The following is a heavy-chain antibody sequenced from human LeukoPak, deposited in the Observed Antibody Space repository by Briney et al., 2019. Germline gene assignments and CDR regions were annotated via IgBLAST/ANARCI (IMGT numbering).Heavy chain of an antibody. D-gene: IGHD3/OR15-3a*01. Sequence: PSETLSLTCAVYGGSFSAYYWTWIRQPPGKGREWIGEINQSGSTNYSPSLKSRVTMSVDTSKTQFSLKLTSMTAADTAVYYCALWAGLVDYWGQGTLVTVSS. J-gene: IGHJ4*02. CDR3: ALWAGLVDY. CDR1: GGSFSAYY. V-gene: IGHV4-34*01. CDR2: INQSGST.